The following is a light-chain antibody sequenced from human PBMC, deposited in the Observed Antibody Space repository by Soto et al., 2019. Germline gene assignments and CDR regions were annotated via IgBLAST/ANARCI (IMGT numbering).Light chain of an antibody. CDR1: SSNIGTNY. CDR3: AAWDDRLRGLYV. J-gene: IGLJ1*01. CDR2: RNN. Sequence: QSVLTQPPSASGTPGQRVTISCSGSSSNIGTNYVYWYQQLPGTAPKLLIYRNNQRPSGVPDRLSGSKSGTSASLAISGLRSEDEADYYCAAWDDRLRGLYVFGIGTKLTVL. V-gene: IGLV1-47*01.